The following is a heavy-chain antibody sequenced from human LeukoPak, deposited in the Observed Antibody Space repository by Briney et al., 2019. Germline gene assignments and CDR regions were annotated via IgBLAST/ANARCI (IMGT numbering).Heavy chain of an antibody. CDR2: IYTSGTT. J-gene: IGHJ5*02. Sequence: PSETLSLTCTVSGGSISSGSFFWSWIRQPAGKGLEWIGRIYTSGTTNYNPSLKSRVTISVDTSKNQFSLKLSSVTAADTAVYYCAKDFTVTRARWFDPWGQGTLVTVSS. V-gene: IGHV4-61*02. D-gene: IGHD4-17*01. CDR3: AKDFTVTRARWFDP. CDR1: GGSISSGSFF.